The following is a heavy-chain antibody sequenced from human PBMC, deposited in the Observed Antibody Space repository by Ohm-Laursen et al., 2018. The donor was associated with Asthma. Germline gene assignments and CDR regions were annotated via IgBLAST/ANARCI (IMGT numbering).Heavy chain of an antibody. CDR1: GGTFNNYV. D-gene: IGHD2-15*01. J-gene: IGHJ4*02. V-gene: IGHV1-69*01. Sequence: SSVKVSCKSLGGTFNNYVIGWVRQAPGQGLEWVGGINSVFGITSYPQKFQGRVTVTADESTSTVYMELSSLTSEDTAVYFCARKRGAFISSTCYSLDFWGQGTRVTVST. CDR3: ARKRGAFISSTCYSLDF. CDR2: INSVFGIT.